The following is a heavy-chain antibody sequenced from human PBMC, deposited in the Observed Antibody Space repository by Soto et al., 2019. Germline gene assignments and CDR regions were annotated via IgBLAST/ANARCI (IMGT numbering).Heavy chain of an antibody. CDR2: IYYSGST. J-gene: IGHJ5*02. Sequence: SETLSLTCVVSGGSLSSYYWSWIRQPPGKGLEWIGYIYYSGSTNYNPSLKSRVTVSVDTSKNQFSLKLSSVTAADTAVYYCARGRTQSPARNWFDPWGQGTLVTVSS. D-gene: IGHD2-2*01. CDR3: ARGRTQSPARNWFDP. CDR1: GGSLSSYY. V-gene: IGHV4-59*08.